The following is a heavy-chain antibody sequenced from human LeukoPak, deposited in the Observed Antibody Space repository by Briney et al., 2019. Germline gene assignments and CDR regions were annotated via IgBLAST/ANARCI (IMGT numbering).Heavy chain of an antibody. D-gene: IGHD5-18*01. V-gene: IGHV3-30*18. J-gene: IGHJ6*02. CDR2: ISYDGSNK. Sequence: GGSLRLSCAASGFTFSSYGMHWVRQAPGKGLEWVAVISYDGSNKYYADSVKGRLTISRDNSKNTLYLQMNSLRAEDTAVYYCAKVCDTAMVTARYYYGMDVWGQGTTVTVSS. CDR3: AKVCDTAMVTARYYYGMDV. CDR1: GFTFSSYG.